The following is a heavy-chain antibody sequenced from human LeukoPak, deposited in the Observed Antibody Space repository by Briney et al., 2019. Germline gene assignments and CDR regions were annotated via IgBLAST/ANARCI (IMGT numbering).Heavy chain of an antibody. D-gene: IGHD6-19*01. V-gene: IGHV4-61*02. J-gene: IGHJ4*02. CDR3: ARDKRSSGWYYFDY. CDR2: IYTSGST. Sequence: PSETLSLTCTVSSGSINSGSYYWSWIRQPAGKALEWIGRIYTSGSTNCNPSLKSRVTISVDTSKNQFSLELSSVTAADTAVYYCARDKRSSGWYYFDYWGQGTLVTVSS. CDR1: SGSINSGSYY.